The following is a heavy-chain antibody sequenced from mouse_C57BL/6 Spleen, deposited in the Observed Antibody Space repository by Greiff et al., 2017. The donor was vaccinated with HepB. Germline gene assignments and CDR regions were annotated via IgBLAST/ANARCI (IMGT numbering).Heavy chain of an antibody. J-gene: IGHJ4*01. CDR1: GYTFTSYW. CDR2: IDPSDSET. D-gene: IGHD2-10*02. V-gene: IGHV1-52*01. Sequence: VQLQQPGAELVRPGSSVKLSCKASGYTFTSYWMHWVKQRPIQGLEWIGNIDPSDSETHYNQKFKDKATLTVDKSSSTAYMQLSSLTSEDSAVYYCARWYGNYGYAMDYWGQGTSVTVSS. CDR3: ARWYGNYGYAMDY.